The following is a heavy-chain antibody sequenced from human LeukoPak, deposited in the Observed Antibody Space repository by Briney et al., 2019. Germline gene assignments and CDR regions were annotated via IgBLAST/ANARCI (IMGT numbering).Heavy chain of an antibody. CDR3: ARVDGYDFWSYYCDY. D-gene: IGHD3-3*01. J-gene: IGHJ4*02. V-gene: IGHV1-2*02. CDR2: INPNSGGT. Sequence: GASVKVSCKASGYTFTGYYMHWVRQAPGQGLEWMGWINPNSGGTNYAQKFQGRVTMTRDTSISTAYMELSRLRSDDTAVYYCARVDGYDFWSYYCDYWGQGTLVTVSS. CDR1: GYTFTGYY.